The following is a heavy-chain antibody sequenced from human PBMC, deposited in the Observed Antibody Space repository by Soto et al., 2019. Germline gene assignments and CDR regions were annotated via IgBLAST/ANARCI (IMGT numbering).Heavy chain of an antibody. CDR1: GFTFSSYS. D-gene: IGHD3-10*01. Sequence: EVQLVESRGGLVKPGGSLRLSCAASGFTFSSYSMNWVRQAPGKGLEWVSSISSSSSYIYYADSVKGRFTISRDNAKNSLYLQMNSLRAEDTAVYYCARDGETYYYGSGSYYNIYWGQGTLVTVSS. CDR3: ARDGETYYYGSGSYYNIY. V-gene: IGHV3-21*01. CDR2: ISSSSSYI. J-gene: IGHJ4*02.